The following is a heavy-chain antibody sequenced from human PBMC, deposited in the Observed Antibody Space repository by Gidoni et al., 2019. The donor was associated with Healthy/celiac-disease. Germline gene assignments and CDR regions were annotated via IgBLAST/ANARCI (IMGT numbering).Heavy chain of an antibody. CDR1: GFSLSTSGMC. D-gene: IGHD6-19*01. Sequence: QVTLRESGPALVKPTQTLTLTCTFSGFSLSTSGMCVSWIRQPPGKALEWLALIDWDDDKYYSTSLKTRLTISKDTSKNQVVLTMTNMDPVDTATYYCARSLRRYSSGYYFDYWGQGTLVTVSS. V-gene: IGHV2-70*01. CDR3: ARSLRRYSSGYYFDY. J-gene: IGHJ4*02. CDR2: IDWDDDK.